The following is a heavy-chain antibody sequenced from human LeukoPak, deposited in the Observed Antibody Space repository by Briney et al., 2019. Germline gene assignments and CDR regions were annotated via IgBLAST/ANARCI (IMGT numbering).Heavy chain of an antibody. D-gene: IGHD5-24*01. CDR3: ARAVEMASFWSFDY. J-gene: IGHJ4*02. Sequence: SETLSLTCTVSGGSISSYYWSWVRQPPGKGLEGMGYIYYCGTPHYNPSLNSRLTLSVHTSKPQFSLKLTSVTAADTAVYYCARAVEMASFWSFDYWGQGTLVTVSS. CDR2: IYYCGTP. V-gene: IGHV4-59*01. CDR1: GGSISSYY.